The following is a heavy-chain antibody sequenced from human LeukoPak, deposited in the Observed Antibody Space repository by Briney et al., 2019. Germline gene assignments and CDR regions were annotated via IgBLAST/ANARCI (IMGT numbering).Heavy chain of an antibody. CDR2: IGTADDT. D-gene: IGHD4-23*01. V-gene: IGHV3-13*04. J-gene: IGHJ2*01. CDR1: GFTYSSYE. Sequence: GGSLSLSCAASGFTYSSYEMHWVGQATGKGLEWVSAIGTADDTYYPGSVRGRFTISREDAKSSLYLQMNSLRAEDTAVYYCARESLDYAGNYGRYFHLWGRGTLVTVSS. CDR3: ARESLDYAGNYGRYFHL.